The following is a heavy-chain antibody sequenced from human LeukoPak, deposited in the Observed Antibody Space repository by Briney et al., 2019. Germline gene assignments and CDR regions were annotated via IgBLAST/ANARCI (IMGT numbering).Heavy chain of an antibody. J-gene: IGHJ3*01. CDR1: GFSFSGYW. CDR2: VKSDGSEK. V-gene: IGHV3-7*01. D-gene: IGHD6-13*01. CDR3: ARANGHDRSWDMDV. Sequence: QSGGSLRLSCAASGFSFSGYWMTWVRQAPGKGLEWVANVKSDGSEKYYVDSVRGRFTISRDNAKNSLYLRMHSLRVEDTAVYYCARANGHDRSWDMDVWGQGTMLTVSS.